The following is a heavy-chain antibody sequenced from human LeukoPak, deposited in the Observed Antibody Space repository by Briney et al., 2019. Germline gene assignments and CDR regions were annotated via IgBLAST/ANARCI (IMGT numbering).Heavy chain of an antibody. Sequence: PGGSLRLSCAASGFTFSSYGMHWVRQAPGKGLEWVAVISYDGSNKYYADSVKGRFTISRDNSKNTLYLQMNSLRAEDTAVYYCAKDSAVAGLDYWGQGTLVTVYS. V-gene: IGHV3-30*18. J-gene: IGHJ4*02. CDR2: ISYDGSNK. D-gene: IGHD6-19*01. CDR1: GFTFSSYG. CDR3: AKDSAVAGLDY.